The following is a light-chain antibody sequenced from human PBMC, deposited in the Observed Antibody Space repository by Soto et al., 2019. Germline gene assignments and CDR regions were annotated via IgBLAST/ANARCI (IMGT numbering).Light chain of an antibody. Sequence: QSVLTQPASVSGSPGQSITISCTGTSSDVGCYNYVSWYQQHPGKAPKLMIYEVNNRPSGVSNRFSGSKSGSTASLTISGLQAEDEADYYCSSYTSSSTLGVFGTGTKLTVL. CDR3: SSYTSSSTLGV. J-gene: IGLJ1*01. CDR2: EVN. V-gene: IGLV2-14*01. CDR1: SSDVGCYNY.